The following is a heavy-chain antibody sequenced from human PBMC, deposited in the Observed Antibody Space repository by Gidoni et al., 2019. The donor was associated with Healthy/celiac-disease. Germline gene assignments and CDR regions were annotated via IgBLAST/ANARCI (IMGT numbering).Heavy chain of an antibody. CDR2: ISSSSSYI. D-gene: IGHD2-15*01. CDR3: ARVSLGYCSGGSCYLFDY. V-gene: IGHV3-21*01. J-gene: IGHJ4*02. CDR1: GFTFSSYS. Sequence: EVQLVESGGGLVKPGGSLRLSCAASGFTFSSYSMNWVRQAPGKGLEWVSSISSSSSYIYYADSVKGRFTISRDNAKNSLYLQMNSLRAEDTAVYYCARVSLGYCSGGSCYLFDYWGQGTLVTVSS.